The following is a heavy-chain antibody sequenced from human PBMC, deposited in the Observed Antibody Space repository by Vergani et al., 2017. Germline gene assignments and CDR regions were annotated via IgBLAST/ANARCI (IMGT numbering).Heavy chain of an antibody. Sequence: EVRLVESGGGLVKPGGSLRLSCQVSGFDFSQAWMNWVRQSPGKGLEWVSGISWNSGSIGYADSVKGRFTISRDNAKKSLYLQMNSLRVEDTAVYYCASGSSGFFTLTSPNWFDPWGQGTLVTVSS. J-gene: IGHJ5*02. CDR1: GFDFSQAW. V-gene: IGHV3-69-1*01. CDR3: ASGSSGFFTLTSPNWFDP. CDR2: ISWNSGSI. D-gene: IGHD3-3*01.